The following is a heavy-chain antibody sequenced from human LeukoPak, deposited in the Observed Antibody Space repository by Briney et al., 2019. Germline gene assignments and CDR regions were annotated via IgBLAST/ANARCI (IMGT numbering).Heavy chain of an antibody. Sequence: SETLSLTCTVSGGSISSYYWSWIRQPPGKGLEWIGYIYTGGSTNYNPSLKSRVTISVDTSKNQFSLKLSSVTAADTAVYYCARWGVPAAKDNWFDPWGQGTLVTVSS. CDR1: GGSISSYY. V-gene: IGHV4-4*09. J-gene: IGHJ5*02. D-gene: IGHD2-2*01. CDR3: ARWGVPAAKDNWFDP. CDR2: IYTGGST.